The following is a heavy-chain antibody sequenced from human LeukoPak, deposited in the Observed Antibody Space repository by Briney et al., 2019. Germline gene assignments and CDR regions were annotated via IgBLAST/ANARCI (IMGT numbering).Heavy chain of an antibody. Sequence: GGSLRLSCAASGFTFSSYSMSWVRQAPGKGLEWVSSISSSSSYIHYADSVKGRFTISRDNAKNSLYLQMNSLRAEDTAVYYCTVEEARTDYWGQGTLVTVSS. CDR3: TVEEARTDY. V-gene: IGHV3-21*01. J-gene: IGHJ4*02. CDR1: GFTFSSYS. CDR2: ISSSSSYI.